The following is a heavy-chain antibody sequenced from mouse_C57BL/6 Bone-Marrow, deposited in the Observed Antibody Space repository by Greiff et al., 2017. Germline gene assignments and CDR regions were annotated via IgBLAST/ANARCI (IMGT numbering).Heavy chain of an antibody. Sequence: VQRVESGPGLVAPSQSLSITCTVSGFSLTSYGVDWVRQSPGKGLEWLGVIWGVGSTNYNSALKSRLSIIKDNSKSQVFLKMNSLQTDDTAMYYCACDRSNYGDEFAYWGQGTLVTVSA. J-gene: IGHJ3*01. CDR3: ACDRSNYGDEFAY. CDR2: IWGVGST. D-gene: IGHD2-5*01. V-gene: IGHV2-6*01. CDR1: GFSLTSYG.